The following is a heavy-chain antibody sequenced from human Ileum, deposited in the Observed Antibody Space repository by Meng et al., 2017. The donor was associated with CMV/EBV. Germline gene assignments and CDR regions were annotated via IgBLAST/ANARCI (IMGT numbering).Heavy chain of an antibody. CDR1: GDSISSNL. J-gene: IGHJ4*02. V-gene: IGHV4-4*07. D-gene: IGHD6-19*01. CDR3: AREESVGIAVTGTFDY. CDR2: IYSSGST. Sequence: QVQLQASGSGLVKPSETLSLTCTVPGDSISSNLWSWIRQPAGKGLEWIGRIYSSGSTFYNPSLNSRVTMSVDTSKNQFSLSLASVTAADTAIYFCAREESVGIAVTGTFDYWGQGILVTVSS.